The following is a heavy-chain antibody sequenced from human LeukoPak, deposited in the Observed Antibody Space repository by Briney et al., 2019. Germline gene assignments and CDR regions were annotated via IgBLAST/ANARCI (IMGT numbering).Heavy chain of an antibody. J-gene: IGHJ3*02. CDR1: GFTFSSYG. V-gene: IGHV3-33*01. D-gene: IGHD4/OR15-4a*01. Sequence: GRSLRLSCAASGFTFSSYGMHWVRQAPGKGLEWVAVIWYDGSNKYYADSVKGRFTISRDNSKNTLYLQMNSLRAEDTAVYYCVRAQAVGAPAFDIWGQGTMVTVSS. CDR3: VRAQAVGAPAFDI. CDR2: IWYDGSNK.